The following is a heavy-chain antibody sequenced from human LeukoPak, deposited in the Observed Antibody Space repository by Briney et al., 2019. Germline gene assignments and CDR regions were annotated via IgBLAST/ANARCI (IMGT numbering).Heavy chain of an antibody. V-gene: IGHV1-18*01. CDR3: ARGYYDILTGYLIPANWFDP. CDR2: ISAYNGNT. Sequence: ASVKVSCKASGYTFTSYRISWVRQAPGQGLEWMGWISAYNGNTNYAQKLQGRVTMTTDTSTSTAYMELRSLRSDDTAVYYCARGYYDILTGYLIPANWFDPWGQGTLVTASS. J-gene: IGHJ5*02. D-gene: IGHD3-9*01. CDR1: GYTFTSYR.